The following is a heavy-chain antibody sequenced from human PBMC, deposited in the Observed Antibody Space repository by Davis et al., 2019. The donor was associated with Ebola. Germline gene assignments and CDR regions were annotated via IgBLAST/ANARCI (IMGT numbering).Heavy chain of an antibody. Sequence: SETLSLTCTVSGGSIRSYYWSWIRQPPGKGLEWIGYMYYSGSTNYNPSLKSRVTISVDTSKNQLSLKLSSVTAADTAVYYCAYGGNFPDAFDIWGQGTMVTVSS. V-gene: IGHV4-59*08. D-gene: IGHD4-23*01. CDR3: AYGGNFPDAFDI. CDR1: GGSIRSYY. J-gene: IGHJ3*02. CDR2: MYYSGST.